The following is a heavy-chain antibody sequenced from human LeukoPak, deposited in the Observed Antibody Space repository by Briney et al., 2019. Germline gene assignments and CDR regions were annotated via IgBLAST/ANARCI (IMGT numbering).Heavy chain of an antibody. CDR2: VNPNSGDT. CDR1: GYTFTGYF. D-gene: IGHD6-13*01. Sequence: ASVKVSCKASGYTFTGYFLHWVRRAPGQGLEWMGWVNPNSGDTNYAQMFQGRVTMTRDTSISTAYMELTRLRPDDTAIYYCAKGPPPAAAAGTGWFVPWGQGPLVTVSS. CDR3: AKGPPPAAAAGTGWFVP. V-gene: IGHV1-2*02. J-gene: IGHJ5*02.